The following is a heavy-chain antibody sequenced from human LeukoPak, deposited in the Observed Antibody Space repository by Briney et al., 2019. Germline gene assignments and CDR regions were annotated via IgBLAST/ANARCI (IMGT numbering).Heavy chain of an antibody. V-gene: IGHV1-8*01. D-gene: IGHD3-3*01. CDR2: MNPNSGNT. Sequence: ASVKVSCKASGYTFTSYDINWVRQATGQGLEWMGWMNPNSGNTAYAQQFQGRVTMTRNTSISTAYMQLSSLRSEDTAVSYCARDANDFWSGYYPQSYWFDPWGQGTLVTVSS. CDR3: ARDANDFWSGYYPQSYWFDP. J-gene: IGHJ5*02. CDR1: GYTFTSYD.